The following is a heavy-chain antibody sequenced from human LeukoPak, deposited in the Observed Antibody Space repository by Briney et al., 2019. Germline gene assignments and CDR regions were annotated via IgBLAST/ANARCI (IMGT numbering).Heavy chain of an antibody. CDR1: GGSISSYY. CDR2: IYYSGST. CDR3: ARRSSSASWYYFDY. Sequence: SETLSLTCTVSGGSISSYYWSWIRQPPGKGLEWIGYIYYSGSTNYNPSLKSRVTISVDTSKNQFSLKLSSVTAADTAVYYCARRSSSASWYYFDYWGQGTLVTVSS. J-gene: IGHJ4*02. D-gene: IGHD6-13*01. V-gene: IGHV4-59*08.